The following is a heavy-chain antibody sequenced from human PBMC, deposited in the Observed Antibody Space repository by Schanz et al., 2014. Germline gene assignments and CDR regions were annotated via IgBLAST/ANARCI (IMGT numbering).Heavy chain of an antibody. J-gene: IGHJ4*02. CDR2: VCYDGSKK. D-gene: IGHD3-9*01. V-gene: IGHV3-33*01. Sequence: QVQLVESGGGVVQPGRSLRLSCAASGFTFSSYGMHWVRQVPGKGLEWVAVVCYDGSKKYYADSVKGRFTISRDSPKNRLYLQMNSLRPEDSGVYYCARGVARERYSDWLELDYWGQGTLVTVSS. CDR3: ARGVARERYSDWLELDY. CDR1: GFTFSSYG.